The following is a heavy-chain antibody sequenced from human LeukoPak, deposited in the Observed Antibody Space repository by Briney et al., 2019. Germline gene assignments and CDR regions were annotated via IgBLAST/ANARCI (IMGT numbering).Heavy chain of an antibody. CDR1: GFTFSRFW. CDR2: IKQDGSEK. CDR3: ARDHLGTFDY. V-gene: IGHV3-7*01. J-gene: IGHJ4*02. D-gene: IGHD1-26*01. Sequence: PGGSLRLSCAASGFTFSRFWMSWVRQAPGKGLEWVANIKQDGSEKNYMDSVKGRFTISRDNAKNSLDLQMNSLRVEDTAVYYCARDHLGTFDYWGQGTLVTVSS.